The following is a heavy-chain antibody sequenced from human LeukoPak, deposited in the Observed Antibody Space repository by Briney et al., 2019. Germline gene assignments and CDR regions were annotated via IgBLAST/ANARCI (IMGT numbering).Heavy chain of an antibody. CDR2: IKGDGTGT. D-gene: IGHD6-19*01. Sequence: PGGSLRLSCAASGFIFGTHWMNWVRQAPGKGLEWVAIIKGDGTGTLYADSVKGRFTISRDNTKSSLYLQINSLRAEETAVYYCVGGGGWLPDFWGQGVLVTVSS. J-gene: IGHJ4*02. CDR3: VGGGGWLPDF. CDR1: GFIFGTHW. V-gene: IGHV3-7*04.